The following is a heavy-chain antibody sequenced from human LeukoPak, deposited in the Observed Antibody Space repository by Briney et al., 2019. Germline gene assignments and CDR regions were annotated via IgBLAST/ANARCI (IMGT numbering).Heavy chain of an antibody. D-gene: IGHD6-19*01. V-gene: IGHV1-8*03. CDR1: GYTFTSYD. Sequence: GASVKVSCKASGYTFTSYDINWVRQATGQGLEWMGWMNPNSGNTGYAQKFQGRVTITRNTSISTAYMELSSLRSEDTAVYYCARGGSSGWYGGYYYYYMDVWGKGTTVTVS. CDR2: MNPNSGNT. CDR3: ARGGSSGWYGGYYYYYMDV. J-gene: IGHJ6*03.